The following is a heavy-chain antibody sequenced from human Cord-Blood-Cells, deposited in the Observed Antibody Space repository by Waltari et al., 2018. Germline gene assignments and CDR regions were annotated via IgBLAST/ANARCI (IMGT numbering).Heavy chain of an antibody. D-gene: IGHD3-3*01. CDR3: ARHEGSYDFWSGYDY. Sequence: QVQLQESGPGLVKPSETLSLTCTVSGGSISSYYWGWIRQPPGKGLEWIGYIYYSGSTNYNPSLKSRVTISVDTSKNQFSLKLSSVTAADTAVYYCARHEGSYDFWSGYDYWGQGTLVTVSS. CDR2: IYYSGST. CDR1: GGSISSYY. V-gene: IGHV4-59*08. J-gene: IGHJ4*02.